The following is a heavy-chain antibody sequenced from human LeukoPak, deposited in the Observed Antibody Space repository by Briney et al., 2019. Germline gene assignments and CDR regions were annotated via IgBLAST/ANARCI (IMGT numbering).Heavy chain of an antibody. Sequence: PGGSLRLSCAASGFTVSSNYMSWVRQAPGKGLEWVSVIYSGGSTYYADSVKGRFTISRDNSKNTLYLQMNSLRAEDTAVYYCARTPYGGNRNFDYWGQGTLVTVSS. V-gene: IGHV3-53*01. D-gene: IGHD4-23*01. J-gene: IGHJ4*02. CDR3: ARTPYGGNRNFDY. CDR1: GFTVSSNY. CDR2: IYSGGST.